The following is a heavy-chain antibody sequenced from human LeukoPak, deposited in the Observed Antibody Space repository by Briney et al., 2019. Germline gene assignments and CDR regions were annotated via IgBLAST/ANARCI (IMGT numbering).Heavy chain of an antibody. CDR1: GYTFTSYY. CDR3: ATSSPKGGYFDY. V-gene: IGHV1-46*01. CDR2: INPSGGNT. D-gene: IGHD2-2*01. J-gene: IGHJ4*02. Sequence: ASVKVSCKASGYTFTSYYMHWVRQAPGQGLEWMGIINPSGGNTSYAQKFQGRVTMTRDTSTSTVYMELSSLRSEDTAVYYCATSSPKGGYFDYWGQGTLVTVSS.